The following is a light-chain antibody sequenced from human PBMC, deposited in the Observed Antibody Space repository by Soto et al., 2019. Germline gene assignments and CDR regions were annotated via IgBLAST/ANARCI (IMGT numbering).Light chain of an antibody. V-gene: IGKV1-27*01. J-gene: IGKJ5*01. CDR3: QQSYSTPIT. CDR2: GAS. Sequence: DIQMTQSPSSLSASVGHKLTISYQASQGIYHFLAWYKQKPGKVPKILIYGASTLQSGVPSRFSGSGSGTDFTLTISSLKPEDFATYYCQQSYSTPITFGQGTRLEIK. CDR1: QGIYHF.